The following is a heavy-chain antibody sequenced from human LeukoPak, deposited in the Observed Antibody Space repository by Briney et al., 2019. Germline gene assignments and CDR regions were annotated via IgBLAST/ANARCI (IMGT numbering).Heavy chain of an antibody. V-gene: IGHV3-11*04. CDR2: ISSSGSTI. CDR3: ARVPFGVTSYYYYMDV. Sequence: PGGSLRLSCAASGFTFSDYYMSWIRQAPGKGLEWVSYISSSGSTIYYADSVKGRFTISRDNAKNSLYLQMNSLRAEDTAVYYCARVPFGVTSYYYYMDVWGKGTTVTISS. J-gene: IGHJ6*03. CDR1: GFTFSDYY. D-gene: IGHD3-10*01.